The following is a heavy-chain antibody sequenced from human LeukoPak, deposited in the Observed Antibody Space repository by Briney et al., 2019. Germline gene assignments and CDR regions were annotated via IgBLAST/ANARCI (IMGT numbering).Heavy chain of an antibody. D-gene: IGHD2-2*01. Sequence: SETLSLTCAVYGGSFSGYYWSWIRQPPGKGLEWIGEINHSGSTNYNPSLKSRVTISVDTSKNQFSLKLSSVTAADTAVYYCATSPLGYCSSTSCYARTHNWFDPWGQGTLVTVSS. CDR2: INHSGST. J-gene: IGHJ5*02. CDR1: GGSFSGYY. CDR3: ATSPLGYCSSTSCYARTHNWFDP. V-gene: IGHV4-34*01.